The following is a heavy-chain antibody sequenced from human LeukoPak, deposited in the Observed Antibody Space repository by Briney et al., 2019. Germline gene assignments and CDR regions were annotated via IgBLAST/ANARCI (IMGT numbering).Heavy chain of an antibody. V-gene: IGHV3-23*01. D-gene: IGHD6-19*01. CDR3: AKEGSGTRYYYYGMDV. CDR2: ISGSGGST. CDR1: GFTFSSYA. Sequence: QAGGSLRLSCAASGFTFSSYAMSWVRQAPGKGLEWVSAISGSGGSTYYADSVKGRFTISRDNSKNTLYLQMNSLRAEDTAVYYCAKEGSGTRYYYYGMDVWGQGTTVTVSS. J-gene: IGHJ6*02.